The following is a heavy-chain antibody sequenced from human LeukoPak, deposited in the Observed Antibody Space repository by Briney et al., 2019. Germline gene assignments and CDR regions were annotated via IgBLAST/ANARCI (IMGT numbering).Heavy chain of an antibody. CDR3: ARDLDYYDSSGYGSHAFDI. D-gene: IGHD3-22*01. V-gene: IGHV1-2*02. Sequence: ASVKVSCKASGYTFTGYYMHWVRQAPGQGLEWVGWINPNSGGTNYAQKFQGRVTMTRDTSISTAYMELSRLRSDDTAVYYRARDLDYYDSSGYGSHAFDIWGQGTMVTVSS. CDR1: GYTFTGYY. J-gene: IGHJ3*02. CDR2: INPNSGGT.